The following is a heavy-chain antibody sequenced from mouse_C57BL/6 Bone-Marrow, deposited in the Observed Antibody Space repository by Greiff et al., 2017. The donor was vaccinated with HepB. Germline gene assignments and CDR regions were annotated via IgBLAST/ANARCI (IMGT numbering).Heavy chain of an antibody. CDR2: IDPENGDT. CDR3: TQTAQARDAMDY. J-gene: IGHJ4*01. D-gene: IGHD3-2*02. Sequence: VQLQQSGAELVRPGASVKLSCTASGFNFKDDYMHWVKQRPEQGLEWIGWIDPENGDTEYASKFQGKATITADTSSNTAYLQLSSLTSEDTAVYYGTQTAQARDAMDYWGQGTSVTVSS. CDR1: GFNFKDDY. V-gene: IGHV14-4*01.